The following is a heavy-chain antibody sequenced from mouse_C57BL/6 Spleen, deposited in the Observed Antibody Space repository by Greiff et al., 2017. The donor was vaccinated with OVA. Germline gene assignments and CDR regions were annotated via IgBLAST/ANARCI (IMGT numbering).Heavy chain of an antibody. J-gene: IGHJ4*01. CDR3: GRHKAYAMDY. CDR2: IRSKSNNYAT. CDR1: GFSFNTYA. Sequence: EVQLVESGGGLVQPKGSLKLSCAASGFSFNTYAMNWVRQAPGKGLEWVARIRSKSNNYATYYADSVKDRFTISRDDSESMLYLQMNNLKTEDTAMYYCGRHKAYAMDYWGQGTSVTVSS. V-gene: IGHV10-1*01.